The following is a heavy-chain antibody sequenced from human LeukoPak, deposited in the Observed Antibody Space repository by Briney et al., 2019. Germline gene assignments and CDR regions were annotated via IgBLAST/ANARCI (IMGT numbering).Heavy chain of an antibody. D-gene: IGHD2-2*01. CDR1: GGTFSSYA. CDR3: AREGYCSSTSCYKGRFDP. CDR2: IIPIFGTA. Sequence: ASVKVSCKASGGTFSSYAISWVRQAPGQGLEWMGGIIPIFGTANYAQKFQGRVTITADESTSTAYMELSSLRSEDTAVYYCAREGYCSSTSCYKGRFDPWGQGTLVTVSS. J-gene: IGHJ5*02. V-gene: IGHV1-69*13.